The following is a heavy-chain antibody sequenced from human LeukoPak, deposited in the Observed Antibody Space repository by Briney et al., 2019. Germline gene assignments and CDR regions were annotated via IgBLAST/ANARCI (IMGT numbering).Heavy chain of an antibody. J-gene: IGHJ4*02. CDR1: GGSISSYY. D-gene: IGHD3-22*01. CDR3: ARHGRDYYDSSGYYFD. CDR2: IYTSGST. Sequence: PSETLSLTCTGSGGSISSYYWSWIRQPPGKGLEWIGYIYTSGSTNYNPSLKRRVTISVDTSKNQFSLKLSSVTAADTAVYYCARHGRDYYDSSGYYFDWGQGTLVTVSS. V-gene: IGHV4-4*09.